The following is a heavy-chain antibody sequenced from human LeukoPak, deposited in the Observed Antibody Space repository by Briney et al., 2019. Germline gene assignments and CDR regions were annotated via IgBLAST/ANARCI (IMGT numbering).Heavy chain of an antibody. CDR2: ISGSGGST. CDR3: AKDAYYGSGSYYVHHFDY. CDR1: GFTFSSYA. J-gene: IGHJ4*02. Sequence: GGSLRLSCAASGFTFSSYAMSWVRQAPGKGLEWVSAISGSGGSTYYADSVKGRFTISRDNSKNTLYLQMNSLRAEDTAVYYCAKDAYYGSGSYYVHHFDYWGQGTLVTVSS. D-gene: IGHD3-10*01. V-gene: IGHV3-23*01.